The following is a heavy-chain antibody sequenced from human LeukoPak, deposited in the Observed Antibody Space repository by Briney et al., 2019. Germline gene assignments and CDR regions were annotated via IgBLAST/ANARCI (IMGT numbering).Heavy chain of an antibody. V-gene: IGHV1-69*13. CDR2: IIPIFGTA. Sequence: SVKVSCKASGYTFTGCYLHWVRQAPGQGLEWMGGIIPIFGTANYAQKFQGRVTITADESTSTAYMELSSLRSEDTAVYYCARHIVGAHLDYWGQGTLVTVSS. CDR3: ARHIVGAHLDY. D-gene: IGHD1-26*01. CDR1: GYTFTGCY. J-gene: IGHJ4*02.